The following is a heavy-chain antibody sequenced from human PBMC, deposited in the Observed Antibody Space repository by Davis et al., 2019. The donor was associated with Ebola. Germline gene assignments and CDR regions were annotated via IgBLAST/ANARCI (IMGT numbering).Heavy chain of an antibody. Sequence: GESLKTPRAASGFTFSDYYMSWIRQAPGKGLEWVSYISSSGSTIYYADSVKGRFTISRDNAKNSLYLQMNSLRAEDTAVYYCARDHRPVYYYYGMDVWGQGTTVTVSS. CDR3: ARDHRPVYYYYGMDV. CDR2: ISSSGSTI. J-gene: IGHJ6*02. V-gene: IGHV3-11*01. D-gene: IGHD4-11*01. CDR1: GFTFSDYY.